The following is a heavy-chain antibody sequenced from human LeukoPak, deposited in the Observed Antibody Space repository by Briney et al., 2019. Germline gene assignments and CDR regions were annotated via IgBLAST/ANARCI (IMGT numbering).Heavy chain of an antibody. CDR3: ARPSGYSYGYFFY. CDR2: INRSGST. Sequence: KPSETLSLTCAVYGESFRDYYWSWIRQPPGKGLEWIGEINRSGSTNYNPSLKSRVTISVDTSKNQFSLKLSSVTAADTAVYYCARPSGYSYGYFFYWGQGTLVTVSS. D-gene: IGHD5-18*01. CDR1: GESFRDYY. J-gene: IGHJ4*02. V-gene: IGHV4-34*01.